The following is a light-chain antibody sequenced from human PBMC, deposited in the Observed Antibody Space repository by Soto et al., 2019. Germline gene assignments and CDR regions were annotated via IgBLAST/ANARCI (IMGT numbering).Light chain of an antibody. CDR2: NTN. CDR1: SGSVSTNYY. Sequence: QTVVTQEPSLSVSPGGTVTLTCGLSSGSVSTNYYPSWYQQTPGQAPRTLIYNTNTRSSGVPDRFSGSILGNKAALTITGAHADDESDYYCVLYMGSGISVFGGGTKLTVL. J-gene: IGLJ2*01. CDR3: VLYMGSGISV. V-gene: IGLV8-61*01.